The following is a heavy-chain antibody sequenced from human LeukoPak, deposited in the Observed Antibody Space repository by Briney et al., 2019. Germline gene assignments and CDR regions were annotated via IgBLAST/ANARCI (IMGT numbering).Heavy chain of an antibody. V-gene: IGHV5-51*01. CDR3: ASPGLGSSGYYLLWY. CDR1: GYSFTSYW. J-gene: IGHJ4*02. D-gene: IGHD3-22*01. Sequence: GASLKISCKGSGYSFTSYWIGWVRQMPGKGLEWMGIIYPGDSDTRYSPSFQGQVTISADKSISTASLQWSSLKASDPAIYYCASPGLGSSGYYLLWYWGQGTLVTVSS. CDR2: IYPGDSDT.